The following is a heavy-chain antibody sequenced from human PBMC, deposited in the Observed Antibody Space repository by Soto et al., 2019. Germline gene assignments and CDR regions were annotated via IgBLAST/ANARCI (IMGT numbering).Heavy chain of an antibody. CDR3: ARVHNKAAAGICMDV. J-gene: IGHJ6*02. CDR2: IIPIFGTA. D-gene: IGHD6-13*01. V-gene: IGHV1-69*01. CDR1: GVTFSSYA. Sequence: QVQLVQSGAEVKKPGSSVKVSCNASGVTFSSYAISWVRQAPGQGLEWIGVIIPIFGTADYAQKFQGRVRIAADESPSTAYMELSSLKSEDTAVYYCARVHNKAAAGICMDVWGQGNTVTVSS.